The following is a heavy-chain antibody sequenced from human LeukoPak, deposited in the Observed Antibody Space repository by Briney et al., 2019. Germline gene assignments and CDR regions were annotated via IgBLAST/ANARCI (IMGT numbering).Heavy chain of an antibody. J-gene: IGHJ4*02. Sequence: GESLKISCKGSGYSLTSNWIGWVRQMPGKGLEWMGIIYPGDSDTRYSPSFQGQVTISADKSISTAYLQWSSLKASDTAMYYCARRHNSNWPRPGLFDYWGQGTLVTVSS. CDR1: GYSLTSNW. CDR3: ARRHNSNWPRPGLFDY. CDR2: IYPGDSDT. D-gene: IGHD6-13*01. V-gene: IGHV5-51*01.